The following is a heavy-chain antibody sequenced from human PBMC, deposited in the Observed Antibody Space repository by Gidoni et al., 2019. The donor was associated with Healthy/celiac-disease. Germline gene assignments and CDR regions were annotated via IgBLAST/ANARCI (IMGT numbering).Heavy chain of an antibody. CDR2: IIPIFGTA. D-gene: IGHD4-17*01. Sequence: QVQLVQSGAEVKKPAPSVKVPCKASGGTFSSYAISRVRQAPGQGIEWMGGIIPIFGTANYAQKFQGRVTITADESTSTAYMELSSLKSEDTAVYYCARDPHYGDYAWGQGTLVTVSS. V-gene: IGHV1-69*01. CDR3: ARDPHYGDYA. CDR1: GGTFSSYA. J-gene: IGHJ5*02.